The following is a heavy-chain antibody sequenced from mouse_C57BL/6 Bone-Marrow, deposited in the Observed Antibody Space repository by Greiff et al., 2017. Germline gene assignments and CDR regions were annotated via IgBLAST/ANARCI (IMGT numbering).Heavy chain of an antibody. V-gene: IGHV14-4*01. Sequence: VQLQQSGAELVRPGASVKLSCTASGFNIKDDYMHWVKQRPEQGLEWFGWLDPENGDTAYASKFQGKATIPADTSSNTANLQLSSLTSEDTAVYYCTTAVRAPFAYWGQGTLVTVSA. CDR2: LDPENGDT. D-gene: IGHD3-3*01. J-gene: IGHJ3*01. CDR3: TTAVRAPFAY. CDR1: GFNIKDDY.